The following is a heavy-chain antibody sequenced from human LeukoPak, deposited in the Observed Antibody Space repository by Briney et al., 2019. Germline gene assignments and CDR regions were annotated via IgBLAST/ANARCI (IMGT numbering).Heavy chain of an antibody. CDR2: INPNSGGT. D-gene: IGHD3-10*01. CDR1: GYTFTGYY. V-gene: IGHV1-2*02. Sequence: ASAKVSCKASGYTFTGYYMHWVRQAPGQGLEWMGWINPNSGGTNYAQKFQGRVTMTRDTSISTAYMELSRLRSDDTAVYYCATAYGSGSYQYNWFDPWGQGTLVTVSS. J-gene: IGHJ5*02. CDR3: ATAYGSGSYQYNWFDP.